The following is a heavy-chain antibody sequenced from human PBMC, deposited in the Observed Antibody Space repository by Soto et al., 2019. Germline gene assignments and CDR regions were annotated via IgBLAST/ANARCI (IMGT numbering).Heavy chain of an antibody. Sequence: EVQLLESGGGLVQPGGSLRLSCAASGFTFSIYAMNWVRQAPGKGLEWVSVISGSGGSTYYADSVKGRFTISRDNSKNTLYLQMNSLIAEDTAVYYCARRTVGWYFGLWGRGTLVTVSS. D-gene: IGHD4-17*01. V-gene: IGHV3-23*01. CDR3: ARRTVGWYFGL. CDR2: ISGSGGST. CDR1: GFTFSIYA. J-gene: IGHJ2*01.